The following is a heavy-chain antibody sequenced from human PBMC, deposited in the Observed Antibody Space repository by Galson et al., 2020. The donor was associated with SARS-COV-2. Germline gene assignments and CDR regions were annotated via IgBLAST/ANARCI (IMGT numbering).Heavy chain of an antibody. CDR1: GYSFTSYG. Sequence: ASVKVSCKASGYSFTSYGISWVRQAPGQGLEWMGWISVNNGNTDFAQKLQGRVTMTTDTSTRTAYMELRSLKSDDTAVYYCARGPYYNVVTGYHNWFDPWGQGTLVTVSS. J-gene: IGHJ5*02. V-gene: IGHV1-18*01. D-gene: IGHD3-9*01. CDR3: ARGPYYNVVTGYHNWFDP. CDR2: ISVNNGNT.